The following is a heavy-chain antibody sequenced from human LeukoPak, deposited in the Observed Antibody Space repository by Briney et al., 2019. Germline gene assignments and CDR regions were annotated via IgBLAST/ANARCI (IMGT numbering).Heavy chain of an antibody. CDR1: GYSFTTFG. V-gene: IGHV1-18*01. J-gene: IGHJ4*02. Sequence: GASVKVSCKASGYSFTTFGISWVRQAPGQGLEWMGWISAYGTYTGNTNYAQQFQGRVLMTTDTSTSIAYMELRSLRSDDTAVYYCVRDLGDMAAGVFYDYWGQGTLVTVSS. CDR3: VRDLGDMAAGVFYDY. D-gene: IGHD6-19*01. CDR2: ISAYGTYTGNT.